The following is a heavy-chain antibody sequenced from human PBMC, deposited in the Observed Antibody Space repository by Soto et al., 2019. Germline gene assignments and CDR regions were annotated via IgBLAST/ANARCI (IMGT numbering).Heavy chain of an antibody. V-gene: IGHV3-15*01. CDR2: IKSKTDSGTT. J-gene: IGHJ3*02. CDR1: GFTFSNAW. CDR3: TTLGSRYCTNGVCYTHAFDI. Sequence: KSGGSLRLSCAASGFTFSNAWMSWVRQAPGKGLEWVGRIKSKTDSGTTDYAAPVKGRFTISRDDSKNTLYLQMNSLKTEDTAVYYCTTLGSRYCTNGVCYTHAFDIWGQGTMVTVSS. D-gene: IGHD2-8*01.